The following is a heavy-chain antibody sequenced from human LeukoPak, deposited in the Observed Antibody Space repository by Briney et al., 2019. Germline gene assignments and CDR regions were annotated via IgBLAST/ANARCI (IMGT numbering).Heavy chain of an antibody. CDR1: GYIFTSHG. D-gene: IGHD2/OR15-2a*01. CDR2: INPSGGST. V-gene: IGHV1-46*01. J-gene: IGHJ4*02. Sequence: AASVKVSCKASGYIFTSHGISWVRQVPGQGLEWMGIINPSGGSTSYAQKFQGRVTMTRDMSTSTVYMELSSLRSEDTAVYYCARDDGWVKGISLGYWGQGTLVTVSS. CDR3: ARDDGWVKGISLGY.